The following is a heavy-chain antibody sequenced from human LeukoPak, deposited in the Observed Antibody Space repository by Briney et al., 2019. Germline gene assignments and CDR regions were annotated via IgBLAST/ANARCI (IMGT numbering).Heavy chain of an antibody. D-gene: IGHD4-11*01. J-gene: IGHJ6*02. CDR3: ARMYSNYVWTYYYYGMDV. CDR2: IWYDGSNK. V-gene: IGHV3-33*01. CDR1: GFTFSSYG. Sequence: GRSLRLSCAASGFTFSSYGMHWVRQAPGKGLEWAAVIWYDGSNKYYADSVKGRFTISRDNSKNTLYLQMNSLRAEDTAVYYCARMYSNYVWTYYYYGMDVWGQGTTVTVSS.